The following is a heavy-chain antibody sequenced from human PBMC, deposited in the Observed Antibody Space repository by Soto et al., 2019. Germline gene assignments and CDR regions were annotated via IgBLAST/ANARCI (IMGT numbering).Heavy chain of an antibody. Sequence: LRLSCAASGFTXSTYGMHWVRQATGKGLEWVAALSYAGDTYYPGSVKGRFTVSRESAKNSLYLQMNSLTAGDTAVYYCAKGPHSASWYYYMDVWGKGTPVTVSS. D-gene: IGHD6-25*01. J-gene: IGHJ6*03. V-gene: IGHV3-13*01. CDR1: GFTXSTYG. CDR2: LSYAGDT. CDR3: AKGPHSASWYYYMDV.